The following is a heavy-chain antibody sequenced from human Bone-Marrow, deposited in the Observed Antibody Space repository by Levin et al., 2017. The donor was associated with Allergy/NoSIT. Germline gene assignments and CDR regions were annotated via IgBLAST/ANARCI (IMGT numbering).Heavy chain of an antibody. D-gene: IGHD3-3*01. J-gene: IGHJ6*02. CDR1: GFTFESHS. V-gene: IGHV3-21*06. Sequence: PGGSLRLSCAASGFTFESHSMNWVRQTPGKGLEWLSSISGSGRHVSYADSVRGRFSISRDNAKNSVYLQMHSLRVEDTAVYYCARRLYYEFLVDLWGQGTTVAVSS. CDR3: ARRLYYEFLVDL. CDR2: ISGSGRHV.